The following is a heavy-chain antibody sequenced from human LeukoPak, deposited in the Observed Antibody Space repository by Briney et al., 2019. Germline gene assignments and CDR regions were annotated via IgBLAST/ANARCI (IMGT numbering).Heavy chain of an antibody. CDR2: TNSDGSST. CDR3: ARGGGWFYFDY. Sequence: PGGSLRLSCAASGFTFSSYGMHWVRQAPGKGLVWVSRTNSDGSSTSYADSVKGRFTISRDNAKNTLYLQMNSLRAEGTAVYYCARGGGWFYFDYWGQGTLVTVSS. V-gene: IGHV3-74*01. CDR1: GFTFSSYG. J-gene: IGHJ4*02. D-gene: IGHD6-19*01.